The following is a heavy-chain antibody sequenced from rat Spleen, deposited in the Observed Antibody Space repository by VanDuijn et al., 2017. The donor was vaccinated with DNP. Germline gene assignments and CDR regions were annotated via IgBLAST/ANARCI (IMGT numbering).Heavy chain of an antibody. CDR2: ISYDGGST. V-gene: IGHV5-46*01. CDR3: TRGGTYYFDY. J-gene: IGHJ2*01. CDR1: GFTFSSFP. Sequence: EVQLVESGGGLVQPGGSMKLSCAASGFTFSSFPMAWVRQAATKGLEWVATISYDGGSTYYRDSVKGRFTISRDSAKTTLYLKMNSLRSEDTATYYCTRGGTYYFDYWGQGVMVTVSS.